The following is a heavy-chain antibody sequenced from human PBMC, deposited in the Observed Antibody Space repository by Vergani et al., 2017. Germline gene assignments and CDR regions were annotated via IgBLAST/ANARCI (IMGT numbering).Heavy chain of an antibody. CDR2: IYYSGST. CDR3: ARGDGTTVPFDY. CDR1: GGSISSYY. J-gene: IGHJ4*02. Sequence: QVQLQESGPGLVKPSETLSLTCTVSGGSISSYYWSWIRQPPGKGLEWIGYIYYSGSTNYNPSLKSRVTISVDTSKNQFSLKLSSVTGADTAVYYCARGDGTTVPFDYWGQGTLVTVSS. D-gene: IGHD1-1*01. V-gene: IGHV4-59*01.